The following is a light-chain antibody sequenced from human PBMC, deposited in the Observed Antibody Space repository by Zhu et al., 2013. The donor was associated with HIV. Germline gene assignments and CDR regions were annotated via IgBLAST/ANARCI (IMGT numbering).Light chain of an antibody. V-gene: IGKV4-1*01. CDR3: QQYYSVPYS. J-gene: IGKJ2*03. Sequence: QSPDSLTVSLGDRAAINCTSSQSVLYSVNKKNYLAWYQHKAGQPPKLLIYWASTREVGVPERFTGSGSATDFTLIIDSLQSEDVALYYCQQYYSVPYSFGQGTKVEV. CDR2: WAS. CDR1: QSVLYSVNKKNY.